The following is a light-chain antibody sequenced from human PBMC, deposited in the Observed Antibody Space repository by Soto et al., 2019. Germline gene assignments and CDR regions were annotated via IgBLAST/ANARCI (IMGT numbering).Light chain of an antibody. J-gene: IGKJ1*01. CDR3: QQYAGSST. Sequence: ELVLTKSPGTLSLSPGERATLSCRASQSVSSSYLAWYQQKPGQAPRLLIFGASSRATGIPDRFSGSGSGTDFTLTISRLEPEDFAVYYCQQYAGSSTFGQGTKGGYQ. CDR2: GAS. CDR1: QSVSSSY. V-gene: IGKV3-20*01.